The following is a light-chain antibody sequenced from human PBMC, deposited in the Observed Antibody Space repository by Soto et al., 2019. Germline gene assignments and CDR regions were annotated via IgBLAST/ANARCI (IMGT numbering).Light chain of an antibody. J-gene: IGLJ1*01. CDR3: SSYKAYTTYV. V-gene: IGLV2-14*03. CDR2: DVS. CDR1: DSDVGGFNY. Sequence: QSALTQPASVSGAPGQSITISCTGTDSDVGGFNYVSWYQQYPGKAPKLMIYDVSDRPSGVSNRFSGSKSGNTASLTISGLQAEDEADYYCSSYKAYTTYVFGTGTKVTVL.